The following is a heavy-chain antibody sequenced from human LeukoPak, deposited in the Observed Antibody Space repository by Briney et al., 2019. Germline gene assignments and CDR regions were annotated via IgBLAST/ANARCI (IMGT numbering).Heavy chain of an antibody. CDR2: ISDSGDGT. J-gene: IGHJ6*02. CDR3: AKDTVRATYYYYYGMDV. D-gene: IGHD4-11*01. CDR1: GFTFRNYV. V-gene: IGHV3-23*01. Sequence: GGSLRLSCAASGFTFRNYVMSWVRQAPGKGLEWVSSISDSGDGTNYADSVKGRFTISRDNSKNTLYLQMNSLRAEDTAVYYCAKDTVRATYYYYYGMDVWGQGTTVTVSS.